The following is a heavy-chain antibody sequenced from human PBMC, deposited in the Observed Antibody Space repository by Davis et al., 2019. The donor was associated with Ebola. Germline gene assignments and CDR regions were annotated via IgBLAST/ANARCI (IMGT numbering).Heavy chain of an antibody. J-gene: IGHJ6*04. CDR2: IKSDGST. Sequence: PGGSLRLSCAASGFIFRSYVMSWVRQAPGKGLVWVSRIKSDGSTIYADSVKGRFTISRDNAKNTLYLQMNSLRVEDTAVYYCVRDGIATFGKVKYYYGMDVWGKGTTVTVSS. CDR1: GFIFRSYV. D-gene: IGHD6-13*01. CDR3: VRDGIATFGKVKYYYGMDV. V-gene: IGHV3-74*01.